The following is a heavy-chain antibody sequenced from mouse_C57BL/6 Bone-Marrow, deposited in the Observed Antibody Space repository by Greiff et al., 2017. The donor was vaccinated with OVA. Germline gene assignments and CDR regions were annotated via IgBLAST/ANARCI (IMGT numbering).Heavy chain of an antibody. CDR1: GFSLTSYG. CDR2: IWRGGST. Sequence: VKLVESGPGLVQPSQSLSITCTVSGFSLTSYGVHWVRQSPGKGLEWLGVIWRGGSTDYNAAFMSRLSITKDNSKIQVFFTMNSLQADDTAIYYCAKDYYGPWYFDVWGTGTTVTVSA. D-gene: IGHD1-2*01. V-gene: IGHV2-5*01. J-gene: IGHJ1*03. CDR3: AKDYYGPWYFDV.